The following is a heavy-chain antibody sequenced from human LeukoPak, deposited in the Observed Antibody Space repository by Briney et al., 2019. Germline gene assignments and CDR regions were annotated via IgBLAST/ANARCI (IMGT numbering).Heavy chain of an antibody. V-gene: IGHV4-59*01. CDR2: IYYSGST. Sequence: SETLSLTCTVSGGTISSYYWSWIQQPPGKGLEWIGYIYYSGSTNYNPSLKSRVTISVDTSKNQFSLKLSSVTAADTAVYYCARESLSTAMAYGMDVWGQGTTVTVSS. D-gene: IGHD5-18*01. CDR1: GGTISSYY. J-gene: IGHJ6*02. CDR3: ARESLSTAMAYGMDV.